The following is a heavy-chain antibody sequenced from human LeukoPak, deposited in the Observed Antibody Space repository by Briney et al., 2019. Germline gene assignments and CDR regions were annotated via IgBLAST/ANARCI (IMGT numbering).Heavy chain of an antibody. D-gene: IGHD2-21*02. Sequence: GGSLRLSCAASGFTFSSYAMSWVRQAPGKGLEWVSAISGSGGSTYYADSVKGRFTIPRDNSKNTLYLQMNSLRAEDTAVYYCAKGPRGGVVVTAMYFDYWGQGTLVTVSS. CDR3: AKGPRGGVVVTAMYFDY. CDR1: GFTFSSYA. CDR2: ISGSGGST. V-gene: IGHV3-23*01. J-gene: IGHJ4*02.